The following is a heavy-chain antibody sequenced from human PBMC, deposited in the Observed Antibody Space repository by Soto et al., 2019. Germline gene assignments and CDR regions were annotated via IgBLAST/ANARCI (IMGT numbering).Heavy chain of an antibody. CDR1: GYTFTSYY. CDR3: ARVDYDFWSGYNTYNWFDP. D-gene: IGHD3-3*01. CDR2: INPSGGST. J-gene: IGHJ5*02. Sequence: ASVKVSCKASGYTFTSYYMHWVRQAPGQGLEWMGIINPSGGSTSYAQKFQGRVTMTRDTSTSTVYMELSSLRSEDTAVYYCARVDYDFWSGYNTYNWFDPWGQGTLVTVSS. V-gene: IGHV1-46*01.